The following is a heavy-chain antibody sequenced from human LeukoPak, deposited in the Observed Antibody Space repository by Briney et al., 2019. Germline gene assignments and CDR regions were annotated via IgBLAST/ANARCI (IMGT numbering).Heavy chain of an antibody. CDR1: GGSFSGYY. CDR3: ARDKGGYCSGGSCYSDAFDI. D-gene: IGHD2-15*01. V-gene: IGHV4-34*01. Sequence: PSETLSLTCAVYGGSFSGYYWSWIRQPPGKGLEWIGEINHSGSTNYNPSLKSRVTISVDTSKNQFSLKLSSVTAADTAVYYCARDKGGYCSGGSCYSDAFDIWGQGTMVTVSS. CDR2: INHSGST. J-gene: IGHJ3*02.